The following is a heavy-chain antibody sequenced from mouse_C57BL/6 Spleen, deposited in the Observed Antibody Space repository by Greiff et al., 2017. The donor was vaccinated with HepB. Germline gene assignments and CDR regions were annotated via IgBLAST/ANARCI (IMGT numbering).Heavy chain of an antibody. Sequence: QVQLKQPGAELVKPGASVKLSCKASGYTFTSYWMHWVKQRPGRGLEWIGRIDPNSGGTKYNEKFKSKATLTVDKPSSTAYMQLSSLTSEDSAVYYCASEGVYYYGSSSFAYWGQGTLVTVSA. CDR2: IDPNSGGT. J-gene: IGHJ3*01. V-gene: IGHV1-72*01. D-gene: IGHD1-1*01. CDR1: GYTFTSYW. CDR3: ASEGVYYYGSSSFAY.